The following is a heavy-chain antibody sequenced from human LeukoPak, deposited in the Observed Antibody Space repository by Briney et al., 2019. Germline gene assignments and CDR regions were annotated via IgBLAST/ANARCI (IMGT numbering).Heavy chain of an antibody. V-gene: IGHV4-4*07. CDR3: AREYCTSCPPRFAP. Sequence: SGTLSLTCTVSGGSISSYYWSWIRQPAGKGLEWIGRIYTSGSTNYNPSLKSRVTMSVDTSKNQFSLKLSSVTAADTAVYYCAREYCTSCPPRFAPGGKGTRVTVSS. J-gene: IGHJ5*02. D-gene: IGHD2-2*01. CDR1: GGSISSYY. CDR2: IYTSGST.